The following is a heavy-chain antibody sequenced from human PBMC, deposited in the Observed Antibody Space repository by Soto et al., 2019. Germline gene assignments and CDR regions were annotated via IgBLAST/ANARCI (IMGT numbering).Heavy chain of an antibody. D-gene: IGHD2-2*01. CDR1: GFTFDDYA. Sequence: GGSLRLSCAASGFTFDDYAMHWVRQAPGKGLEWVSGISWNSGSIGYADSVKGRFTISRDNAKNSLYLQMNSLRAEDTALYYCAKLSIVVVPAAPNAFDIWGQGTLVTVSS. CDR2: ISWNSGSI. V-gene: IGHV3-9*01. J-gene: IGHJ4*02. CDR3: AKLSIVVVPAAPNAFDI.